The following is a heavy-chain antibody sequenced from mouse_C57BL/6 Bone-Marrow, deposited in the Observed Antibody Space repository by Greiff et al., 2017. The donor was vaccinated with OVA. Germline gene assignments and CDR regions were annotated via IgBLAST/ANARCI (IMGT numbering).Heavy chain of an antibody. Sequence: EVQLQQSGTVLARPGASVKMSCKTSGYTFTSYWMHWVKQRPGQGLEWIGAIYPGNSDTSYNQKFKGQAKLTAVTSASTAYMELSSLTNEDSAVYYCTKTGPFDYWGQGTTLTVSA. CDR2: IYPGNSDT. J-gene: IGHJ2*01. V-gene: IGHV1-5*01. CDR3: TKTGPFDY. CDR1: GYTFTSYW. D-gene: IGHD4-1*01.